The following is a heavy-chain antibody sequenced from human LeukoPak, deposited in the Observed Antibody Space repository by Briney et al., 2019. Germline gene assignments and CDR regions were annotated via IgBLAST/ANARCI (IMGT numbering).Heavy chain of an antibody. D-gene: IGHD2-2*01. J-gene: IGHJ4*02. CDR3: ATNLYCSSTSCHGYY. CDR2: IRYDGSNK. V-gene: IGHV3-30*02. Sequence: GGSLRLSCAASGFTFSSYGKHWVRQAPGKGLEWVAFIRYDGSNKYYADSVKGRFTISRDNSKNTLYLQMNSLRAEDTAVYYCATNLYCSSTSCHGYYWGQGTLVTVSS. CDR1: GFTFSSYG.